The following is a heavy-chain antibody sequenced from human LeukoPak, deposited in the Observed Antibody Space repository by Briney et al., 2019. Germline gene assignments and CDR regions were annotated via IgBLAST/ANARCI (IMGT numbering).Heavy chain of an antibody. Sequence: PGGSLRLSCAASGFTFSSYSMNWVRQAPGKGLEWVSYISSSSSTIYYADSVKGRFTISRDNAKNSLYLQMNSLRAEDTAVYYCARGFSHGVLDYWGQGTLVTVSS. CDR3: ARGFSHGVLDY. CDR2: ISSSSSTI. CDR1: GFTFSSYS. V-gene: IGHV3-48*01. D-gene: IGHD1-1*01. J-gene: IGHJ4*02.